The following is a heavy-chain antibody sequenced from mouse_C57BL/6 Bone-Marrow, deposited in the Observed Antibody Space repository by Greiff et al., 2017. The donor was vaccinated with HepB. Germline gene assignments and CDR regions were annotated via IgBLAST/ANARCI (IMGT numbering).Heavy chain of an antibody. J-gene: IGHJ1*03. D-gene: IGHD1-1*02. CDR1: GYTFTSYW. CDR2: IYPGSGST. Sequence: QVQLQQSGAELVKPGASVKMSCKASGYTFTSYWITWVKQRPGQGLEWIGDIYPGSGSTNYNEKFKSKATLTVDTSSSTAYMQLSSLTSEDSAVYYCARDPVVDWYFDVWGTGTPVTVSS. CDR3: ARDPVVDWYFDV. V-gene: IGHV1-55*01.